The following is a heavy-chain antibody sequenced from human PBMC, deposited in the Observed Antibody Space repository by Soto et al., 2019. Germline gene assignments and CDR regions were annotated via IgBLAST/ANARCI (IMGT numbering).Heavy chain of an antibody. CDR1: GFSISRGYY. D-gene: IGHD4-17*01. CDR3: ATHDYGDAARSDY. J-gene: IGHJ4*02. CDR2: IYQSGRS. V-gene: IGHV4-38-2*01. Sequence: SETLSLTCSVSGFSISRGYYWAWVRQPPGKGLEWIGTIYQSGRSFHNPSLKSRSTISVDTSLNQFSLRLSSVTAADTAVSFCATHDYGDAARSDYWGEGSLVT.